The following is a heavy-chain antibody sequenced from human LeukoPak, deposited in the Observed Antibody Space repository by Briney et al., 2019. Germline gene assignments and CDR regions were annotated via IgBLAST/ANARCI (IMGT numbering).Heavy chain of an antibody. J-gene: IGHJ4*02. CDR3: ARDLALATVRYSGSYYFDY. V-gene: IGHV1-3*01. CDR2: INAGNGNT. CDR1: GYTFTSYA. D-gene: IGHD1-26*01. Sequence: ASVKVSCKASGYTFTSYAMHWVRQAPGQRLEWMGWINAGNGNTKYSQKFQGRVTITRDTSASTAYMELSSLRSEDTAVYYCARDLALATVRYSGSYYFDYWGQGTLVTVSS.